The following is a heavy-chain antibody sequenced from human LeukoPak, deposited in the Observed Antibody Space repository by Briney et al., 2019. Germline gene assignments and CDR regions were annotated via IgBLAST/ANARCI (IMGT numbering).Heavy chain of an antibody. J-gene: IGHJ4*02. Sequence: PSETLSLTCTVSGGSISSGHFYWSWIRQPAGEGLEWIGRIYTSGSPNYNPSLKSRVTISVDTSKNQFSLRLSSVTAAGTAVYYCARPEGDFWSGYYTWGQGTLVTVSS. CDR3: ARPEGDFWSGYYT. D-gene: IGHD3-3*01. CDR1: GGSISSGHFY. CDR2: IYTSGSP. V-gene: IGHV4-61*02.